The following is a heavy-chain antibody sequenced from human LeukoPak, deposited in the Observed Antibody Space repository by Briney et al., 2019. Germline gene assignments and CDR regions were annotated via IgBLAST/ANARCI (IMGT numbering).Heavy chain of an antibody. CDR1: GGSISSYY. D-gene: IGHD6-19*01. Sequence: SETLSLTCTVSGGSISSYYWSWIRQPPGKGLEWIGYIYYSGSTNYNPSLKGRVTISVDTSKNQFSLKLSSVTAADTAVYYCARVPGYSSGWYLGYGMDVWGQGTTVTVSS. CDR2: IYYSGST. CDR3: ARVPGYSSGWYLGYGMDV. V-gene: IGHV4-59*01. J-gene: IGHJ6*02.